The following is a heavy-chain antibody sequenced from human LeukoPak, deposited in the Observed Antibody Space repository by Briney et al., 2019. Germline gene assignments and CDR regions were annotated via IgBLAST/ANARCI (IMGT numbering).Heavy chain of an antibody. Sequence: SVKVSCKASGGTFSSYAISWVRQAPGQGPEWMGGIIPLFRTANYAQKVQGKVTITADRSTNTAFMELSSLRSEDTAMYYCATNYEILSGYPKNYYFHIWGQGTMVTVSS. CDR2: IIPLFRTA. D-gene: IGHD3-9*01. CDR1: GGTFSSYA. CDR3: ATNYEILSGYPKNYYFHI. V-gene: IGHV1-69*06. J-gene: IGHJ3*02.